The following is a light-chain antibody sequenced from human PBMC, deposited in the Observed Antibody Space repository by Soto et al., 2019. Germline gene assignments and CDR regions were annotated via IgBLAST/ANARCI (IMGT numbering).Light chain of an antibody. CDR1: QSISTW. Sequence: DIQMTQSPSTLSASVGDRVTITCRASQSISTWLGGYQQKPGTVPKLRIYRASNLDSGVPSRFSGSGSVTEFTLTISSLQPDDSTTDYCQQYNSYPPSFGQGTKVEIK. CDR2: RAS. CDR3: QQYNSYPPS. V-gene: IGKV1-5*03. J-gene: IGKJ1*01.